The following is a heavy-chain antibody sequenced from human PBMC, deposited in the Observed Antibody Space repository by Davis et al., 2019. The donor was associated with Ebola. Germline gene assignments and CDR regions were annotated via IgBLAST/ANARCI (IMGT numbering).Heavy chain of an antibody. D-gene: IGHD2-21*01. J-gene: IGHJ6*02. CDR2: INAGNGNT. CDR3: ARGEVVIAQYYYGMDV. CDR1: GYTFTSYA. Sequence: AASVKVSCKASGYTFTSYAMHWVRQAPGQRLEWMGWINAGNGNTNYAQKLQGRVTMTTDTSTSTAYMELRSLRSDDTAVYYCARGEVVIAQYYYGMDVWGQGTTVTVSS. V-gene: IGHV1-3*01.